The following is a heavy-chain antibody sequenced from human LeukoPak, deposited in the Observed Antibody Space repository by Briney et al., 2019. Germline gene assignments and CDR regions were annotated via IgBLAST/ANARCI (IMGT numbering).Heavy chain of an antibody. J-gene: IGHJ4*02. CDR2: ISSSSSYT. D-gene: IGHD6-13*01. CDR3: ARVYSSSFVSV. CDR1: GFTFSDYY. Sequence: GGSLRLSCAASGFTFSDYYMNWIRQAPGKGLEWVSYISSSSSYTNYADSVKGRFTISRDNAKNPLYLQMNSLRAEDTAVYYCARVYSSSFVSVWGQGTLVTVSS. V-gene: IGHV3-11*06.